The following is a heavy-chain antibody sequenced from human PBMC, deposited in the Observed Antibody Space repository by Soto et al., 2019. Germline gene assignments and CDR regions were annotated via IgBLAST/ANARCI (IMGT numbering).Heavy chain of an antibody. V-gene: IGHV3-33*01. CDR2: IWYGGNE. CDR3: ARSSGSYSLYYFED. CDR1: GFTFSGFG. D-gene: IGHD3-10*01. J-gene: IGHJ4*02. Sequence: QPGGSLRLSCAASGFTFSGFGLHWFRQAPGKGLEWVAVIWYGGNEYYADSVKGRFTVSRDNSKNTLFLQMSSLRAEDTAVYYCARSSGSYSLYYFEDWGLGTLVTVSS.